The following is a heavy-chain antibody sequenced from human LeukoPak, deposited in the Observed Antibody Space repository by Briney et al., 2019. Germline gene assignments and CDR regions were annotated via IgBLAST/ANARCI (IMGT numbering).Heavy chain of an antibody. CDR2: INHSGST. Sequence: SETLSLTCAVYGGSLNGYYWSWIRQPPGKGLEWIGEINHSGSTNYNPSLKSRVTISVDTSKDQFSLKLSSVTAADTAVYYCARYLIGADWTNWFDPWGQGTLVTVSS. CDR1: GGSLNGYY. V-gene: IGHV4-34*01. J-gene: IGHJ5*02. D-gene: IGHD1-1*01. CDR3: ARYLIGADWTNWFDP.